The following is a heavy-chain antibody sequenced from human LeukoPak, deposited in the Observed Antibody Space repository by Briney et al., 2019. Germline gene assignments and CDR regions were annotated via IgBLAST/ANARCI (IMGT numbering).Heavy chain of an antibody. CDR1: GGSISSGGYS. D-gene: IGHD3-10*01. V-gene: IGHV4-30-2*01. Sequence: PSETLSLTCAVSGGSISSGGYSWSLIRQPPGKGLEWIGYIYHSGSTYYNPSLKSRVTISVDRYMNQFSLKLSSVPAADTAVYYCARDARGYYGSGSYSYYFDYWGQGTLVTVSS. CDR3: ARDARGYYGSGSYSYYFDY. J-gene: IGHJ4*02. CDR2: IYHSGST.